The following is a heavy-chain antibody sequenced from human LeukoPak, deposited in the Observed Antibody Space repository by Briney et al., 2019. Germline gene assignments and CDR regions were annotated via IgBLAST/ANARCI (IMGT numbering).Heavy chain of an antibody. CDR3: AKDYFGSLEY. D-gene: IGHD2/OR15-2a*01. V-gene: IGHV3-48*03. CDR1: GFTFSSYE. CDR2: ISSSGSTI. Sequence: GGSLRLSCAASGFTFSSYEMNWVRQAPGKGLEWVSYISSSGSTIYYADSVKGRFTISRDNAKNTVYLQMNSLRDEDTAVYYCAKDYFGSLEYWGQGILVTVSS. J-gene: IGHJ4*02.